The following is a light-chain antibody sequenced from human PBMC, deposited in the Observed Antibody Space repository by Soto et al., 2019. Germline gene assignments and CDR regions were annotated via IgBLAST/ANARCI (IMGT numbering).Light chain of an antibody. V-gene: IGLV2-14*01. Sequence: QSALTQPASVSGSPGQSITISCTGTSSDVGDYNYVSWYQQHPGKAPKLMIYEVSNRPSGVSNRFSGSKSGNTASLTISGLQAEDEADYYCSSYTSSGTPYVFGTGTKVTVL. CDR1: SSDVGDYNY. CDR2: EVS. CDR3: SSYTSSGTPYV. J-gene: IGLJ1*01.